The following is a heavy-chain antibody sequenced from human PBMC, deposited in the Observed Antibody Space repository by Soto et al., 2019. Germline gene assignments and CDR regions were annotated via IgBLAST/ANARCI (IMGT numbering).Heavy chain of an antibody. CDR1: GFTFRSFT. V-gene: IGHV3-21*01. CDR3: TRDASRDSSARGWLDP. CDR2: ISSNSAYI. D-gene: IGHD6-13*01. J-gene: IGHJ5*02. Sequence: PGGSLRLSCAASGFTFRSFTMNWVRQAPGKGLEWVSTISSNSAYIYYTDALRGRFTISRDNAKNTLHLQMNSLRAEDTAVYYCTRDASRDSSARGWLDPWGRGTLVTV.